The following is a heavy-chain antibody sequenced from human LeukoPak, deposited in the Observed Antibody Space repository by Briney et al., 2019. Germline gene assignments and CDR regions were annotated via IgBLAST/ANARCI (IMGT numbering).Heavy chain of an antibody. D-gene: IGHD2-2*01. CDR2: ISSNGGST. J-gene: IGHJ4*02. Sequence: GGSLRLSCAASGFTFSSYAMHWVRQAPGKGLEYVSAISSNGGSTYYANSVKGRFTISRDNSKNTLYLQMGSLRAEDMAVYYCARGSCSSTSCTIDYWGQGTLVTVSS. CDR3: ARGSCSSTSCTIDY. V-gene: IGHV3-64*01. CDR1: GFTFSSYA.